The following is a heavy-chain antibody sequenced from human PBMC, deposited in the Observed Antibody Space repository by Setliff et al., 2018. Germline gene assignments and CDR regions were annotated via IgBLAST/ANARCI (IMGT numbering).Heavy chain of an antibody. Sequence: ASVKVSCKASGGTFNSYSISWVRQAPGQGLEWMGGTIPIFGTTNYAQKFQGRVTIITDESTNTDYMELSSLTSDDTDVYYCAREGVDTRSSTDYRYYMDVWGRGTTVTVSS. CDR2: TIPIFGTT. CDR1: GGTFNSYS. CDR3: AREGVDTRSSTDYRYYMDV. V-gene: IGHV1-69*05. J-gene: IGHJ6*03. D-gene: IGHD5-18*01.